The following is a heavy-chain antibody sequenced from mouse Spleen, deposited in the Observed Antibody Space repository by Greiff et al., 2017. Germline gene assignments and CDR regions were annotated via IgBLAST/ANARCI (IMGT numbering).Heavy chain of an antibody. J-gene: IGHJ1*01. CDR2: IYPGSGST. V-gene: IGHV1-55*01. CDR1: GYTFTSYW. D-gene: IGHD2-5*01. CDR3: ARAVKNYSNYVGYFDV. Sequence: QVQLQQPGAELVKPGASVKMSCKASGYTFTSYWITWVKQRPGQGLEWIGDIYPGSGSTNYNEKFKSKATLTVDTSSSTAYMQLSSLTSEDSAVYYCARAVKNYSNYVGYFDVWGAGTTVTVSS.